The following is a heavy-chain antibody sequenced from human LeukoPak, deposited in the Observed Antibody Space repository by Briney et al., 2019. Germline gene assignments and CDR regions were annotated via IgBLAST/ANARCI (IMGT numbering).Heavy chain of an antibody. CDR1: GFTFSSYG. CDR2: ISGSGENT. V-gene: IGHV3-23*01. J-gene: IGHJ4*02. D-gene: IGHD2-2*01. Sequence: QPGGSLRLSCAASGFTFSSYGITWVRQAPGKGLEWVSGISGSGENTYYADSVKGRFTISRDNSKNTLYLQMNSLRAEDTALYYCAKDLTSWNYWGQGTLVTVSS. CDR3: AKDLTSWNY.